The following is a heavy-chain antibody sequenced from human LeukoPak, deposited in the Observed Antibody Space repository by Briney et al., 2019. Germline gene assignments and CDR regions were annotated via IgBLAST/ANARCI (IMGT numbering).Heavy chain of an antibody. CDR1: GYTFTNDY. V-gene: IGHV1-2*02. J-gene: IGHJ4*02. CDR3: ATGERFLDWLSL. Sequence: ASVKVSCKASGYTFTNDYMYWVHPAPGQGLEWMGWINPNSGGTNYAQKFQGRVTMTRDTSISTAYMELSRLRTDDTAVYYCATGERFLDWLSLWGQGTLVTVSS. CDR2: INPNSGGT. D-gene: IGHD3-3*01.